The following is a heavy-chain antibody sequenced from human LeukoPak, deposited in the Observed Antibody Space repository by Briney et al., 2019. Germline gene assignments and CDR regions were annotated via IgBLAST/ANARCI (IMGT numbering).Heavy chain of an antibody. Sequence: GGSLRLSCAASGFTFSSYAMSWVRQAPGKGLEWVSGISGSAGSTFYADSVKGRFTISRDNSKNALYLQMNSLRAEDTAVYYCAKRPRGNYLDPFDYWGQGTLVTVSS. CDR3: AKRPRGNYLDPFDY. CDR2: ISGSAGST. J-gene: IGHJ4*02. V-gene: IGHV3-23*01. CDR1: GFTFSSYA. D-gene: IGHD3-10*01.